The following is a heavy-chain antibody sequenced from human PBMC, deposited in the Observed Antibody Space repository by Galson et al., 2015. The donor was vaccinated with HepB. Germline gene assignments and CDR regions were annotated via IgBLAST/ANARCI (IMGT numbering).Heavy chain of an antibody. CDR2: INPNSGGT. Sequence: SVKVSCKASGGTFSSYTISWVRQAPGQGLEWMGWINPNSGGTSFAQKFQGRLTISKDTSKNQVVLTMTNMDPVDTATYYCARIRAYYDYVWGSYRPGFGMDVWGQGTTVTVSS. D-gene: IGHD3-16*02. J-gene: IGHJ6*02. CDR3: ARIRAYYDYVWGSYRPGFGMDV. CDR1: GGTFSSYT. V-gene: IGHV1-8*02.